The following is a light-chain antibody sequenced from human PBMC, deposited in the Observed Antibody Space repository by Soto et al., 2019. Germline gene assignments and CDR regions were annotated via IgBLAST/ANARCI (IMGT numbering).Light chain of an antibody. CDR1: SSDVGGYNY. CDR2: EVN. Sequence: QSALTQPPSASGSPGQSVTISCTGTSSDVGGYNYVSWYQHHPGKAPKLMIYEVNKRPSGVSDRFSGSKSGNTASLTVSGLQAEDEAVYYCRSYAGSNSLGVFGGGTKLTVL. CDR3: RSYAGSNSLGV. V-gene: IGLV2-8*01. J-gene: IGLJ2*01.